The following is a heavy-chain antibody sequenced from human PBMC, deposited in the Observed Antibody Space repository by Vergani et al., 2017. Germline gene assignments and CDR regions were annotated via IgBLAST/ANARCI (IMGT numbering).Heavy chain of an antibody. CDR2: ISSSGSTI. V-gene: IGHV3-11*01. CDR3: AXDLYYYDSSRYLDY. Sequence: QVQLVESGGGLVKPGGSLRLSCAASGFTFSDYYMSWIRQAPAKGLEWVSYISSSGSTIYYADSVKGRFTISRDNAKNSLYLQMNSLRAEDTAVYYCAXDLYYYDSSRYLDYWGQGTLVTVSS. D-gene: IGHD3-22*01. J-gene: IGHJ4*02. CDR1: GFTFSDYY.